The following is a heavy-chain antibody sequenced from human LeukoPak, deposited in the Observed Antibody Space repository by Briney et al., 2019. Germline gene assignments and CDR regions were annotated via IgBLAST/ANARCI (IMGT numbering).Heavy chain of an antibody. CDR1: GGSISSYY. J-gene: IGHJ1*01. D-gene: IGHD6-6*01. Sequence: SETLSLTCTVSGGSISSYYWSWIRQPPGKGLEWIGYIYYSGSTNYNPSLKSRVTISVDTSKNQFSLKLSSVTAADTAVYYCARGRKPSSIAARQEYFQRWGQGTLVTVSS. CDR3: ARGRKPSSIAARQEYFQR. CDR2: IYYSGST. V-gene: IGHV4-59*08.